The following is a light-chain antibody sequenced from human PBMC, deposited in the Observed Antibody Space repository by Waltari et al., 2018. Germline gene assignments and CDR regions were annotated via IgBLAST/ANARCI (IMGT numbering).Light chain of an antibody. CDR3: SSYTSSSTWV. J-gene: IGLJ3*02. Sequence: QSALTQPASVSGSPGQSITISCPGTSSDVGGYNYVSWYQQHPGKAPKLMIYDVTKWPSGVSNRFSGSKSGNTASLTISGLQAEDEADYYCSSYTSSSTWVFGGGTKLTVL. CDR1: SSDVGGYNY. V-gene: IGLV2-14*01. CDR2: DVT.